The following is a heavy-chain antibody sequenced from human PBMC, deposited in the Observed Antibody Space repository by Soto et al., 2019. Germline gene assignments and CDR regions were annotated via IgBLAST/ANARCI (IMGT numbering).Heavy chain of an antibody. CDR1: GGTFSSYA. CDR3: AGAGSDAFDI. CDR2: IIPIFGTA. J-gene: IGHJ3*02. V-gene: IGHV1-69*13. D-gene: IGHD6-25*01. Sequence: GASVKVSCKASGGTFSSYAISWVRQAPGQGLEWMGGIIPIFGTANYAQKFQGRVTITADESTSTAYMELSSLRSEDTAGYYCAGAGSDAFDIWGQGTMVTVSS.